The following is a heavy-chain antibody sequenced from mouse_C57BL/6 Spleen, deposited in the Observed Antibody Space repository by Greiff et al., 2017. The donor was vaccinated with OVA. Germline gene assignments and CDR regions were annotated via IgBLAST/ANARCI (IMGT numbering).Heavy chain of an antibody. Sequence: EVKLMESGGGLVKPGGSLKLSCAASGFTFSDYGMHWVRQAPEKGLEWVAYISSGSSTIYYADTVKGRFTISRDNAKNTLFLQMTSLRSEDTAMYYCARRTTVVPYYFDYWGQGTTLTVSS. D-gene: IGHD1-1*01. CDR2: ISSGSSTI. CDR1: GFTFSDYG. CDR3: ARRTTVVPYYFDY. V-gene: IGHV5-17*01. J-gene: IGHJ2*01.